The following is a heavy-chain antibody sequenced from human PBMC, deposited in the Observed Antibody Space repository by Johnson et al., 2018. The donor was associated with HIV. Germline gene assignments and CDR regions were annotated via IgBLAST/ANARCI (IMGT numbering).Heavy chain of an antibody. CDR2: INWNGGNT. CDR1: GFTFSSYG. Sequence: VQLVESGGGVVQPGGSLRLSCAASGFTFSSYGLNWVRQAPGKGLEWVSGINWNGGNTGYADSVKGRCTISRDNDKSSVYMQMNNLRAEDTAFYYCARRDSGSLSFDLWGQGTTVTVSP. D-gene: IGHD1-26*01. V-gene: IGHV3-20*04. CDR3: ARRDSGSLSFDL. J-gene: IGHJ3*01.